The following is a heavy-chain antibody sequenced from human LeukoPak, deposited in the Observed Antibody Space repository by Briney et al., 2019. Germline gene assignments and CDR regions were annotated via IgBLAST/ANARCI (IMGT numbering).Heavy chain of an antibody. CDR2: ISYDGSTK. J-gene: IGHJ4*02. D-gene: IGHD3-10*01. CDR1: GFTFSCYA. V-gene: IGHV3-30*04. Sequence: PGGSLRLSCAASGFTFSCYAMNWVRQAPGMGLEWVAVISYDGSTKYYADSVKGRLTISRDNSKNTLYLQMNSLRAEDTAVYYCARNAGSGAYYPFDHWGPGTLVTVSS. CDR3: ARNAGSGAYYPFDH.